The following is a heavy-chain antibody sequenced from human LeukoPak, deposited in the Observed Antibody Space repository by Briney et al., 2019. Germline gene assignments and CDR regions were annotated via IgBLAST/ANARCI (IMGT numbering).Heavy chain of an antibody. CDR1: GFTFSSYA. D-gene: IGHD4-17*01. V-gene: IGHV3-23*01. CDR2: ISGSGGST. Sequence: GGSLRLSCAASGFTFSSYAMSWVRQAPGKGLEWVSAISGSGGSTYYADSVKGRFTISRDNAKNSLYLQMNSLGAEDTAVYYCARALTVTISPWFDPWGQGTLVTVSS. J-gene: IGHJ5*02. CDR3: ARALTVTISPWFDP.